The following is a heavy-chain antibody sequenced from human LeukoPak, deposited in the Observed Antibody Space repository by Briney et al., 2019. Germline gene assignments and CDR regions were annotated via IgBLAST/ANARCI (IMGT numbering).Heavy chain of an antibody. Sequence: GGSLRLSCGASGFTFSSYAMHWVRQAPGKGLEWVAVLSYDGSKKYYGDSVKGRFTISRDNSKNTVYLQMNSLRAEDTAVYYCARDSGGSYDYWGQGTLVTVSS. V-gene: IGHV3-30*03. D-gene: IGHD1-26*01. CDR1: GFTFSSYA. CDR3: ARDSGGSYDY. CDR2: LSYDGSKK. J-gene: IGHJ4*02.